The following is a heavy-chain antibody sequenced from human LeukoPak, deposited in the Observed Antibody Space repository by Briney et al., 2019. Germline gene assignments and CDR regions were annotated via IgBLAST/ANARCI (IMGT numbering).Heavy chain of an antibody. CDR2: INPSGGST. Sequence: ASVKVSCKASGYTFTSYYMHWVRQAPGQGLEWMGIINPSGGSTSYAQKFQGRVTMTRDTSTSTVYMELSSLRSEDTAVYYCAREIPLEVGNDILSGYDYGGQGTPVTVSS. CDR3: AREIPLEVGNDILSGYDY. CDR1: GYTFTSYY. D-gene: IGHD3-9*01. V-gene: IGHV1-46*01. J-gene: IGHJ4*02.